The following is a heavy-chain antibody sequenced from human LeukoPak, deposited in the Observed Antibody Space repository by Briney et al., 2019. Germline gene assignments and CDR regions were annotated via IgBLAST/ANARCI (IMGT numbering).Heavy chain of an antibody. CDR1: GYTFTDYY. CDR3: ARGGCTSTSCYHY. Sequence: ASVKVSCKASGYTFTDYYMHWVRQAPGQGLEWMGIIDPSGGSTNYAQKFQGRVTMTRDTSTSTVYMELSSLRSDDTAVYYCARGGCTSTSCYHYWGQGSLVTVSS. D-gene: IGHD2-2*01. J-gene: IGHJ4*02. V-gene: IGHV1-46*01. CDR2: IDPSGGST.